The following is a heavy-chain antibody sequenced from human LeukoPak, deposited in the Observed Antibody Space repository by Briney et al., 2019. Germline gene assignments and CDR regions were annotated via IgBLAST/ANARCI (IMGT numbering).Heavy chain of an antibody. D-gene: IGHD3-22*01. CDR1: GFTLSTYA. Sequence: GGSLRLSCAASGFTLSTYAMSWVRQTPGKGLEWVAATSSSDAGTYHADSVRGRFTISRDNSKNTLYLQMNSLRAEDTAVYYCARARHDSSGYYRNYYYYYYMDVWGKGTTVTVSS. CDR2: TSSSDAGT. CDR3: ARARHDSSGYYRNYYYYYYMDV. J-gene: IGHJ6*03. V-gene: IGHV3-23*01.